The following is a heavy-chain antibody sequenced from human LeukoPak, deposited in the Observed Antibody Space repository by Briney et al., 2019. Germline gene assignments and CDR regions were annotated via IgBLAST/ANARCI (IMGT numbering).Heavy chain of an antibody. J-gene: IGHJ4*02. Sequence: SETLSLTCSVSGGSLSSHYWSWIRQPPGKGLELIGHIHDTGSTFYNPSLRGRVTISLDTSNNQFSLRLTSMTAADTAVYYCARFSSGCSTSSCYLTYWGQGTLVTVS. V-gene: IGHV4-59*11. CDR2: IHDTGST. D-gene: IGHD2-2*01. CDR1: GGSLSSHY. CDR3: ARFSSGCSTSSCYLTY.